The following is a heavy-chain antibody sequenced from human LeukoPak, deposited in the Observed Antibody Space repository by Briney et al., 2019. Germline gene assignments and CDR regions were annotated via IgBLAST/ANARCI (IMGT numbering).Heavy chain of an antibody. J-gene: IGHJ4*02. CDR3: ARLPRAYSSSWYGFDY. Sequence: SETLSLTCTVSGGSISSSSYYWGWIRQPPGKGLEWIGSIYYSGSTYYNPSLKSRVTISVDTSKNQFSLKLSSVTAADTAVYYCARLPRAYSSSWYGFDYWGQGTLVTVSS. CDR1: GGSISSSSYY. D-gene: IGHD6-13*01. V-gene: IGHV4-39*07. CDR2: IYYSGST.